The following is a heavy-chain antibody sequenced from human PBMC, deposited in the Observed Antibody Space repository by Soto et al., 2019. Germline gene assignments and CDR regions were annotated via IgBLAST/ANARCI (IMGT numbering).Heavy chain of an antibody. Sequence: SETLSLTCTVSGGSISSSSYYWGWIRQPPGKGLEWIGSIYYSGMIYYNPSLKSRVTLSVDTSKNQFSLKLSSVSAADTAVYYCAKDHIAVAGNFDYWGQGTLVTVSS. CDR3: AKDHIAVAGNFDY. CDR2: IYYSGMI. CDR1: GGSISSSSYY. J-gene: IGHJ4*02. V-gene: IGHV4-39*01. D-gene: IGHD6-19*01.